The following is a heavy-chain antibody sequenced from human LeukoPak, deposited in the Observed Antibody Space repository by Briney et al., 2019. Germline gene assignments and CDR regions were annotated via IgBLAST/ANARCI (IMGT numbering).Heavy chain of an antibody. J-gene: IGHJ2*01. Sequence: GGSLRLSCAASGFTVSSNYMSWVRQAPGKGLEWVSVIYSGGSTYYADSVKGRFTISRDNSKNTLYLQMNSLRAEDTAVYYCARGFSYYDSSGYYPPFWYFDLWGRGTLVTVSS. D-gene: IGHD3-22*01. V-gene: IGHV3-53*01. CDR2: IYSGGST. CDR3: ARGFSYYDSSGYYPPFWYFDL. CDR1: GFTVSSNY.